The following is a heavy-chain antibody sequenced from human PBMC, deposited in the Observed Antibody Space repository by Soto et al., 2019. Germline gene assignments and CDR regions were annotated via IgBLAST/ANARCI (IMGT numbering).Heavy chain of an antibody. V-gene: IGHV4-39*01. J-gene: IGHJ5*02. D-gene: IGHD2-2*01. CDR1: GGSISSTSYY. CDR3: ARNGGYCSSASCFANWFDP. Sequence: NPSETLSLTCSVSGGSISSTSYYWGWIRQPPGKGLEWIGSIYYTGSTYYNPSLKSRVTISVDASKNQFSLKLSSVTATDTAVYYCARNGGYCSSASCFANWFDPWGQGTLVTVS. CDR2: IYYTGST.